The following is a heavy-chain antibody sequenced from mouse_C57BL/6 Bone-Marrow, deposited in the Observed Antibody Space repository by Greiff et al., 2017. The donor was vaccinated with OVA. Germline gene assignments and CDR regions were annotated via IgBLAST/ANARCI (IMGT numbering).Heavy chain of an antibody. V-gene: IGHV6-3*01. CDR3: TLTAVEDYFDY. J-gene: IGHJ2*01. D-gene: IGHD1-2*01. Sequence: EVKLMESGGGLVQPGGSMKLSCVASGFTFSNYWMNWVRQSPEKGLEWVAQIRLKSDNYATHYAESVKGRFTISRDDSKSSVYLQMNNLRAEDTGIYYCTLTAVEDYFDYWGQGTTLTVSS. CDR2: IRLKSDNYAT. CDR1: GFTFSNYW.